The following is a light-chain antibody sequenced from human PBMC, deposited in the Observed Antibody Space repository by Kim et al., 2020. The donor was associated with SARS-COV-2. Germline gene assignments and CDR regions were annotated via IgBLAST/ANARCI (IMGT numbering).Light chain of an antibody. Sequence: PGERATLSCRASQYVSNYLAWYQQKPGQAPRLLIYDSSNRATGIPARFSGSGSGTDFTLSISSLEPEDFAVYYCQQRANWYSFGQGTKLEI. CDR1: QYVSNY. CDR3: QQRANWYS. CDR2: DSS. J-gene: IGKJ2*03. V-gene: IGKV3-11*01.